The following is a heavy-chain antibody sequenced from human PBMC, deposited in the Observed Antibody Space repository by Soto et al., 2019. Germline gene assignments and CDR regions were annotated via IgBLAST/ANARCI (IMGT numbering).Heavy chain of an antibody. J-gene: IGHJ6*02. CDR2: IYSGGST. V-gene: IGHV3-66*01. D-gene: IGHD1-26*01. CDR3: ARDPGDRNGMIV. CDR1: GFTVSSDY. Sequence: EVQVVESGGGLVQPGGSLRPSCAASGFTVSSDYMNWVRQAPGKGLEWVSVIYSGGSTYYADSVKGRFTISRDNSKNTLYLQMNSLRAEDTAVYYCARDPGDRNGMIVWGQGTTVTVSS.